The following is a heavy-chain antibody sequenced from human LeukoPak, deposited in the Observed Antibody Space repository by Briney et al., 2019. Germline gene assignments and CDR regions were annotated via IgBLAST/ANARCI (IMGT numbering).Heavy chain of an antibody. CDR2: ISGSGGST. D-gene: IGHD3-10*01. J-gene: IGHJ4*02. Sequence: GGSLRLSCAASGFTFSNAWMSWVRQAPGKGLEWVSAISGSGGSTYYADSVKGRFTISRDNSKNTLYLQMNSLRAEDTAVYYCAKDTITCYYGSGSYLDYWGQGTLVTVSS. V-gene: IGHV3-23*01. CDR3: AKDTITCYYGSGSYLDY. CDR1: GFTFSNAW.